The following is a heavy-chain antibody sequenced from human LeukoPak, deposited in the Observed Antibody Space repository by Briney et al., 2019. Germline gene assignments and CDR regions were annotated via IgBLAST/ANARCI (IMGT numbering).Heavy chain of an antibody. Sequence: PGGSLRLSCAASGFTFSSYAMSWVRQAPGKGLEWVANIKQDGSEKYYVDSVKGRFTISRDNAKNSLYLQMNSLRAEDTAVYYCARGSSYFDYWGQGTLVTVSS. J-gene: IGHJ4*02. CDR2: IKQDGSEK. CDR1: GFTFSSYA. CDR3: ARGSSYFDY. V-gene: IGHV3-7*04.